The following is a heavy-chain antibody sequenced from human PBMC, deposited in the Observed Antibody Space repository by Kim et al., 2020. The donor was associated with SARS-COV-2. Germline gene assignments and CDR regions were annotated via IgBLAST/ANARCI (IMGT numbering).Heavy chain of an antibody. J-gene: IGHJ4*02. CDR1: GDSIGSFY. Sequence: SETLSLTCSVSGDSIGSFYWSWIRQTPGKGLEWIGYVYHSGTANFSPSFNSRVTLSVDMAKNQFSLTLRSVTAADTAFYYCASETTGYGGLPDWGQGILVIVSS. V-gene: IGHV4-59*01. CDR3: ASETTGYGGLPD. D-gene: IGHD3-10*01. CDR2: VYHSGTA.